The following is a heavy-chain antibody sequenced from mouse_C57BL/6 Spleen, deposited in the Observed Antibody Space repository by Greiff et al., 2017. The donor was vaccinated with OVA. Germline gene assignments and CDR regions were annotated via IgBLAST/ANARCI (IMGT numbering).Heavy chain of an antibody. J-gene: IGHJ3*01. CDR2: IDPSDSYT. D-gene: IGHD4-1*01. Sequence: QVQLQQPGAELVKPGASVKLSCKASGYTFTSYWMQWVKQRPGQGLEWIGEIDPSDSYTNYNQKFKGKATLTVDTSSSTAYMQLSSLTSEDSAVYYCATGTGGFAYWGQGTLVTVSA. CDR3: ATGTGGFAY. V-gene: IGHV1-50*01. CDR1: GYTFTSYW.